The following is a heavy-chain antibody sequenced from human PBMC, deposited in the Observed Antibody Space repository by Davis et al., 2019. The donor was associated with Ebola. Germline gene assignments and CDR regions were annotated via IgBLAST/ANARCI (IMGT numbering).Heavy chain of an antibody. CDR1: GFTFNNYG. V-gene: IGHV3-30*18. CDR3: AKDGGAQWLAYYFDY. D-gene: IGHD6-19*01. J-gene: IGHJ4*02. CDR2: ISYHGTKE. Sequence: GESLKISCAASGFTFNNYGMHWVRQAPGRGLEWVAVISYHGTKEYYADSVKGRFTISRDNSKNTLYLQMNSLRAEDTAVYYCAKDGGAQWLAYYFDYWGQGTLVTVSS.